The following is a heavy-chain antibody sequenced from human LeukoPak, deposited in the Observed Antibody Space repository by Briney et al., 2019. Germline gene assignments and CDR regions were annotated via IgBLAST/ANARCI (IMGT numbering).Heavy chain of an antibody. D-gene: IGHD3-10*01. CDR3: ARGRALYYYGSGSYSRYYGMDV. CDR2: INHSGST. J-gene: IGHJ6*02. CDR1: GGSISSYY. Sequence: PSETLSLTCTVSGGSISSYYWSWIRQPPGKGLEWIGEINHSGSTNYNPSLKSRVTISVDTSKNQFSLKLSSVTAADTAVYYCARGRALYYYGSGSYSRYYGMDVWGQGTTVTVSS. V-gene: IGHV4-34*01.